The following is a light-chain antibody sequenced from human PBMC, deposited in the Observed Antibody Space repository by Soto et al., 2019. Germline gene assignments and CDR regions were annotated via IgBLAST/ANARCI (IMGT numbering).Light chain of an antibody. CDR3: SSYTSSSNKV. Sequence: QAVLTQPASVSGSPGQSITISCTGTSSDVGGYNYVSWYQQHPGKAPKLVIYDVSNRPSGVSNRFSGSKSGNTASLTISGLQAEDEADYYCSSYTSSSNKVFGGGTQLTVL. J-gene: IGLJ3*02. CDR1: SSDVGGYNY. CDR2: DVS. V-gene: IGLV2-14*01.